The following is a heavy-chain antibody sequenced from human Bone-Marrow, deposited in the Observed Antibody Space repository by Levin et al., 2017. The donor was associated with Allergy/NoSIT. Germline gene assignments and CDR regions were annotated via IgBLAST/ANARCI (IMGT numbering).Heavy chain of an antibody. V-gene: IGHV5-51*01. CDR2: IYPGDSDT. CDR1: GYSFTSYW. J-gene: IGHJ4*02. Sequence: GGSLRLSCKGSGYSFTSYWIGWVRQMPGKGLEWMGIIYPGDSDTRYSPSFQGQVTISADKSISTAYLQWSSLKASDTAMYYCARRKDDYVWGSYLGYWGQGTLVTVSS. D-gene: IGHD3-16*02. CDR3: ARRKDDYVWGSYLGY.